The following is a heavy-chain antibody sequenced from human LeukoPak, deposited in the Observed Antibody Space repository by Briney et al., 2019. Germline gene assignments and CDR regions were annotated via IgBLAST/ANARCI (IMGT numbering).Heavy chain of an antibody. V-gene: IGHV3-7*01. CDR2: IKEDGSEK. Sequence: GGSLRLSCAASGFTFSTYWMSWVRQAPGKGLEWVANIKEDGSEKYYVDSVKGRFTISRDDAKNSLYLQMNGLRVEDTAVYYCAGLGGTVTWDYWGQGTLVTVSS. J-gene: IGHJ4*02. CDR1: GFTFSTYW. D-gene: IGHD4-17*01. CDR3: AGLGGTVTWDY.